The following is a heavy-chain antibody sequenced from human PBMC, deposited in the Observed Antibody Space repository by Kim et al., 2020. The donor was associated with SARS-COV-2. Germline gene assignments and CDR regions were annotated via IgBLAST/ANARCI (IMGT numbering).Heavy chain of an antibody. V-gene: IGHV3-23*01. D-gene: IGHD3-9*01. J-gene: IGHJ4*02. CDR1: GFTFRTYG. Sequence: GGSLRLSCAASGFTFRTYGMHWVRQAPGKGLEWLSAISGGGHSTYYADSVKGRFTVSRDNSKNTVYLQMYSLRAEDTAVYYCAKELVSRSSLSFDYWGQGTLVTVSS. CDR2: ISGGGHST. CDR3: AKELVSRSSLSFDY.